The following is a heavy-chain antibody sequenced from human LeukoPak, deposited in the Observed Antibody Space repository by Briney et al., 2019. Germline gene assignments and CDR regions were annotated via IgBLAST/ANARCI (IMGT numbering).Heavy chain of an antibody. CDR1: GGSISSGGYS. D-gene: IGHD5-18*01. CDR2: IYHSGST. Sequence: SQTLSLTCAVSGGSISSGGYSWSWIRQPPGKGLEWIGYIYHSGSTYYNPSLKSRVTISVDRSKNQFSLKLSSVTAADTAVYYCARTTWIQLWFRFDPWGQGTLATVSS. CDR3: ARTTWIQLWFRFDP. V-gene: IGHV4-30-2*01. J-gene: IGHJ5*02.